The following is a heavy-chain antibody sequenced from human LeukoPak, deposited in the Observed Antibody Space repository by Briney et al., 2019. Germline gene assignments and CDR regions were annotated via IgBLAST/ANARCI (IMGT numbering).Heavy chain of an antibody. CDR3: ARDRGTTNAFDI. D-gene: IGHD2/OR15-2a*01. J-gene: IGHJ3*02. Sequence: ASVKVSCKASGYTFTGYYMLWVRQAPGQGLEWMGRINPNSGGTNYAQKFQGRVTMTRDTSISTAYMELSRLRSDDTAVYYCARDRGTTNAFDIWGQGTMVTVSS. V-gene: IGHV1-2*06. CDR2: INPNSGGT. CDR1: GYTFTGYY.